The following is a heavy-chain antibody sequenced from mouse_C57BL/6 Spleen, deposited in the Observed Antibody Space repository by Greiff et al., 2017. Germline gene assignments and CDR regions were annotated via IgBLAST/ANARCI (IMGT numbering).Heavy chain of an antibody. CDR3: ARGRDTMVRYFVY. D-gene: IGHD2-1*01. CDR1: GYTFTSYW. Sequence: VQLQQSGAELVRPGSSVKLSCKASGYTFTSYWMDWVKQRPGQGLEWIGNIYPSDSETHYNQKFKDKATLTVDKSSSTAYMQLSSLTSEDSAVYYCARGRDTMVRYFVYWGQGTTLTVSS. J-gene: IGHJ2*01. CDR2: IYPSDSET. V-gene: IGHV1-61*01.